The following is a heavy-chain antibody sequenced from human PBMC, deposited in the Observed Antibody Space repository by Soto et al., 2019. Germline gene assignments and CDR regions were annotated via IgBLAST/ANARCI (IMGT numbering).Heavy chain of an antibody. Sequence: DVQLLESGGDLVQPGGSLRLSCATSGFSFSANTMAWVRQAPGKGLEWVSEILTSGDTFYAESVKGRFTISRDNSKNTLYLQVNSLRVGDTALYYCAKDRHPDGVWTFDSWGQGTLVTVSS. CDR1: GFSFSANT. V-gene: IGHV3-23*01. D-gene: IGHD2-8*01. CDR2: ILTSGDT. CDR3: AKDRHPDGVWTFDS. J-gene: IGHJ4*02.